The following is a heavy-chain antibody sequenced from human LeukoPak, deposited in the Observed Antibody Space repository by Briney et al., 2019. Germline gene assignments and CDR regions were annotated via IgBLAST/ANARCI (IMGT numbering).Heavy chain of an antibody. D-gene: IGHD2-2*01. CDR2: SIPIFGTT. CDR3: ARASAYCSSDTCLFDY. Sequence: SVNVSFKTSVCTFNIYVINWVRQAPGQGLEWVGGSIPIFGTTNYAQKFQGRVTITRDESTSTAYVELTSLRSEDTATYYCARASAYCSSDTCLFDYWGQGTLVSVSS. V-gene: IGHV1-69*05. J-gene: IGHJ4*02. CDR1: VCTFNIYV.